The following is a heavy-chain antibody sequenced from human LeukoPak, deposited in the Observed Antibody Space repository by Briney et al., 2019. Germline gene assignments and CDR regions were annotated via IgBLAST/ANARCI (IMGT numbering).Heavy chain of an antibody. CDR2: ISGSGRKT. D-gene: IGHD3-16*01. J-gene: IGHJ4*02. CDR3: AKDLGYDYVWGEGNLYDY. V-gene: IGHV3-23*01. Sequence: GGTLRLSCEASGFTFRSYGMSWVRQAPGKGLEWVSVISGSGRKTDYADSVKGRFTISRDNYKNTMYLLMNSLRVEDTAEYYCAKDLGYDYVWGEGNLYDYWGQGILVTVSS. CDR1: GFTFRSYG.